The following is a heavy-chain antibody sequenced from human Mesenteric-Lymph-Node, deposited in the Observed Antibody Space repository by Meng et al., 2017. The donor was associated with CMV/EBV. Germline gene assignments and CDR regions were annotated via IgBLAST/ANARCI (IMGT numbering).Heavy chain of an antibody. J-gene: IGHJ4*02. Sequence: GESLKISCAASGFTFSSYAMSWVRQAPGKGLELVSAISGSGGSTYYADSVKGRFTISRDNSKNTLYLQMNSLRAEDTAVYYCAKDLDHYYDSSGYYYDWGQGTLVTVSS. CDR1: GFTFSSYA. V-gene: IGHV3-23*01. D-gene: IGHD3-22*01. CDR3: AKDLDHYYDSSGYYYD. CDR2: ISGSGGST.